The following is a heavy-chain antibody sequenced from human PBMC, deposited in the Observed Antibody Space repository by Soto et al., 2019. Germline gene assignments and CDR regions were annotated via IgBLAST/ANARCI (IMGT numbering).Heavy chain of an antibody. V-gene: IGHV1-46*01. D-gene: IGHD1-26*01. Sequence: ASVKVSCKASGYTFTSYYMHWVRQAPGQGLEWMGIINPSGGSTSYAQKFQGRVTMTRDTSTSTVYMELSSLRSEDTAVYYCARDRAYSGILAGYYYYGMDVWGQGATVTVSS. J-gene: IGHJ6*02. CDR3: ARDRAYSGILAGYYYYGMDV. CDR2: INPSGGST. CDR1: GYTFTSYY.